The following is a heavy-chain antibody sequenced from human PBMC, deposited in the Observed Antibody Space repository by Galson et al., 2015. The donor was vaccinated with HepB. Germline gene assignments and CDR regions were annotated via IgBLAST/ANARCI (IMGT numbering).Heavy chain of an antibody. CDR1: GYTFTGYY. CDR3: ARDRGSSGWYDGYYFDY. CDR2: INPNSGGT. V-gene: IGHV1-2*02. D-gene: IGHD6-19*01. J-gene: IGHJ4*02. Sequence: SVKVSCKASGYTFTGYYMHWVRQAPGQGLEWMGWINPNSGGTNYAQEFQGRVTMTRDTSISTAYMELSRLRSDDTAVYYCARDRGSSGWYDGYYFDYWGQGTLVTVSS.